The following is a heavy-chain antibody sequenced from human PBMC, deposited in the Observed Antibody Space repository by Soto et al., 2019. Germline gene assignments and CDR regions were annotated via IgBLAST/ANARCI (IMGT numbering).Heavy chain of an antibody. CDR3: ARETGTTESRRYYMDV. J-gene: IGHJ6*03. V-gene: IGHV3-48*01. CDR1: GFTFSSYS. CDR2: ISSSSSTI. Sequence: GGSLRLSCAASGFTFSSYSMNWVRQAPGKGLECVSYISSSSSTIYYADSVKGRFTISRDNAKNSLYLQMNSLRAEDTAVYYCARETGTTESRRYYMDVWGKGTTVTVSS. D-gene: IGHD1-1*01.